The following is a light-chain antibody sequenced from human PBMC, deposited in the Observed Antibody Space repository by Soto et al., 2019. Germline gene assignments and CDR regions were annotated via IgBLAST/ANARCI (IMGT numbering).Light chain of an antibody. V-gene: IGLV2-14*01. J-gene: IGLJ3*02. CDR1: SSDVGGYNY. CDR2: EVS. CDR3: ISYTSSSTLV. Sequence: QSALTQPASVSGSPGQSITISCTGTSSDVGGYNYVSWYQQHPGKAPKLMIYEVSNWPSGVSNRFSGSKSGNTASLTISGLRAEDEADYYCISYTSSSTLVFGGGTKLTVL.